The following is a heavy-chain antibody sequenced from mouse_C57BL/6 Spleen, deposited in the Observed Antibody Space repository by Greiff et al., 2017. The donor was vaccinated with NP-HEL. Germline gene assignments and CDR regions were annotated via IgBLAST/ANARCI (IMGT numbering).Heavy chain of an antibody. CDR1: GYNIKDIY. CDR2: TDPANGNT. D-gene: IGHD2-12*01. Sequence: VQLQQSGAELVKPAASLKLSCTASGYNIKDIYIHWVKQRPEKGLERIRRTDPANGNTKYDPKFQGKATITADTSSNTAYLQLSSLTSGDTAVYYLRIATSYAWGQGTALTISS. J-gene: IGHJ2*01. CDR3: RIATSYA. V-gene: IGHV14-3*02.